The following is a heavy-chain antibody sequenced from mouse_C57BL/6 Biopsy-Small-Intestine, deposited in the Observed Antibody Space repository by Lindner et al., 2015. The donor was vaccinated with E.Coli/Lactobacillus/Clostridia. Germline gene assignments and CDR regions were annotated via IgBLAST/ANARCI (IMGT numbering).Heavy chain of an antibody. CDR3: VRNWDGFAY. V-gene: IGHV10-1*01. Sequence: VQLQESGGGLVQPKGSLKLSCAASGFSFNTYAMNWVRQAPGKGLEWVARIRSKSSNYATYYADSVKDRFTISRDDSENMLYLQMNNLKTEDTAMYYCVRNWDGFAYWGQGTLVTVSA. CDR2: IRSKSSNYAT. D-gene: IGHD4-1*01. J-gene: IGHJ3*01. CDR1: GFSFNTYA.